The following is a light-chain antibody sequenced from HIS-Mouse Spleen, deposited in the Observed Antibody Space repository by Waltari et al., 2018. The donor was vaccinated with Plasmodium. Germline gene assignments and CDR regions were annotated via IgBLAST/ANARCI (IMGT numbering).Light chain of an antibody. CDR3: QQSYSTPLT. CDR2: DAS. CDR1: QDISNY. Sequence: DIQMTQSPSSLSASVGDRVTITCQASQDISNYLNWYQQKPGKAPKLLIYDASNLETGVPSRFSGRGSGTDFTFTISSLQPEDIATYYCQQSYSTPLTFGGGTKVEIK. V-gene: IGKV1-33*01. J-gene: IGKJ4*01.